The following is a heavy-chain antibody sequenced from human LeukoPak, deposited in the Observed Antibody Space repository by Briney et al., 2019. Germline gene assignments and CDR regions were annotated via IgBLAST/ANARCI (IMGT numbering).Heavy chain of an antibody. Sequence: GGSLRLSCAASGFTFSSYSMSWVRQAPGKGLEWVSYISSSGSTIYYADSVKGRFTVSRDNAKNSLYLQMNSLRAEDTAVYYYAGGSAMVRGVITDLDYWGQGTLVTVSS. CDR3: AGGSAMVRGVITDLDY. J-gene: IGHJ4*02. D-gene: IGHD3-10*01. CDR1: GFTFSSYS. CDR2: ISSSGSTI. V-gene: IGHV3-48*04.